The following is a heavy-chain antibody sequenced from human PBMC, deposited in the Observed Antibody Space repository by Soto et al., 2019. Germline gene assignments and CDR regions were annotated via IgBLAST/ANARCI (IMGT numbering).Heavy chain of an antibody. CDR1: GFTFSSYA. CDR3: VKDRRQGYSRLNRMGHFDY. CDR2: ISGSGGST. J-gene: IGHJ4*02. D-gene: IGHD2-15*01. V-gene: IGHV3-23*01. Sequence: PGGSLRLSCAASGFTFSSYAMSWVRQAPGKGLEWVSAISGSGGSTYYADSVKGRFTISRDNSKNTLYLQMNSLRAEDTAVYYCVKDRRQGYSRLNRMGHFDYWGQGTLVTVSS.